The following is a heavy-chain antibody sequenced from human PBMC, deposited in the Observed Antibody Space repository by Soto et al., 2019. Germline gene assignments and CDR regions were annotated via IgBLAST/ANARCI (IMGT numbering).Heavy chain of an antibody. J-gene: IGHJ4*02. CDR1: GFTFSSYA. D-gene: IGHD3-3*01. Sequence: GVSLRLSCSASGFTFSSYASSWVRQAPGKGLEWVSAISGSGGSTYYADSVKGRFTISRDNSKNTLYLQMNSLRAEDTAVYYCAKGRVVPFDYWGQGTRVTVSS. V-gene: IGHV3-23*01. CDR3: AKGRVVPFDY. CDR2: ISGSGGST.